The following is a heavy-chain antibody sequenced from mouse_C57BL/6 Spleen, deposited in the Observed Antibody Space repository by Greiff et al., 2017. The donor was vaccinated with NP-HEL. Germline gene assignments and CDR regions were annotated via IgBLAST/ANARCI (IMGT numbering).Heavy chain of an antibody. CDR2: IYPRSGNT. V-gene: IGHV1-81*01. J-gene: IGHJ4*01. Sequence: QVQLQQSGAELARPGASVKLSCKASGYTFTSYGISWVKQRTGQGLEWIGEIYPRSGNTYYNEKFKGKATLTADKSSSTAYMELRSLTSEDSAVYFCARPDGSSYGYAMDYWGQGTSVTVSS. CDR3: ARPDGSSYGYAMDY. CDR1: GYTFTSYG. D-gene: IGHD1-1*01.